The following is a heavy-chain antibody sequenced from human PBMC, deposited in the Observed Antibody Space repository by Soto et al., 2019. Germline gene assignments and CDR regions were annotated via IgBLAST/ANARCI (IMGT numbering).Heavy chain of an antibody. CDR1: GFTFSSYS. Sequence: EVQLVESGGGLVKPGGSLRLSCAASGFTFSSYSMNWVRQAPGKGLEWVSSISSSSSYIYYADSVKGRFTISRDNAKNSLYLQMNSLGAEDTAVYYCARRTYYYGSGSYYNPYYYYGMDVWGQGTTVTVSS. CDR3: ARRTYYYGSGSYYNPYYYYGMDV. D-gene: IGHD3-10*01. J-gene: IGHJ6*02. CDR2: ISSSSSYI. V-gene: IGHV3-21*01.